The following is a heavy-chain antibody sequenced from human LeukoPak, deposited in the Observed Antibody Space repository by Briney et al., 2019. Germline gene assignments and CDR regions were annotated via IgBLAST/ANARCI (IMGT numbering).Heavy chain of an antibody. CDR1: GFTFSSYG. J-gene: IGHJ4*02. CDR2: ISYDGSNK. D-gene: IGHD4-17*01. CDR3: AKFRYGDYIDY. Sequence: GGSLRLSCAASGFTFSSYGMHWVRQAPGKGLEWVAVISYDGSNKYYADSVKGRFTISRDNSKNTLYLQMNSLRAEDTAVYYCAKFRYGDYIDYWGQGTLVTVSS. V-gene: IGHV3-30*18.